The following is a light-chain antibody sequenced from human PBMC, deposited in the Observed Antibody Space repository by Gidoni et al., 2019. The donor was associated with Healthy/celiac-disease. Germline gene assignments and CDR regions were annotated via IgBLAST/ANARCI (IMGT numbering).Light chain of an antibody. CDR3: QQYGSSPLT. Sequence: DIVLTPSPATLSLSPGERATLSCRASQSVSSSYLAWYQQKPGQAPRLLIYGASSRATGIPDRFSGSGSGTDFTLTISRLEPEDFAVYYCQQYGSSPLTFGGGTKVEIK. CDR2: GAS. J-gene: IGKJ4*01. CDR1: QSVSSSY. V-gene: IGKV3-20*01.